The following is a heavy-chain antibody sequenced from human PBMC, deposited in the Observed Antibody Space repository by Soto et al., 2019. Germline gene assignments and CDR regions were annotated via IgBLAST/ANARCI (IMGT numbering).Heavy chain of an antibody. Sequence: EVQLVESGGGLVQPGGSLRLSCAASGFTFSSYWMSWVRQAPGKGLEWVANIKQDGSEKYYVDSVKGRFTISRDNAKNSLYLQMNSLRAEDTAVYYCARDPSVVVVAATPYYDYGMDVWGQGTTVTVSS. D-gene: IGHD2-15*01. CDR1: GFTFSSYW. CDR3: ARDPSVVVVAATPYYDYGMDV. CDR2: IKQDGSEK. J-gene: IGHJ6*02. V-gene: IGHV3-7*01.